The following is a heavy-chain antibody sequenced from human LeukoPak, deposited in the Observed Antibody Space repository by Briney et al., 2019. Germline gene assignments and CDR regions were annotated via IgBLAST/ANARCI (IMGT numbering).Heavy chain of an antibody. D-gene: IGHD3-3*01. CDR3: ARGGMTIFGVVIGRAFDY. J-gene: IGHJ4*02. CDR2: INHSGST. CDR1: GGSFSGYY. Sequence: SETLSLTCAVYGGSFSGYYWSWIRQPPGKGLEWIGEINHSGSTNYNPSLKSGVTISVDTSKNQFSLKLSSVTAADTAVYYCARGGMTIFGVVIGRAFDYWGQGTLVTVSS. V-gene: IGHV4-34*01.